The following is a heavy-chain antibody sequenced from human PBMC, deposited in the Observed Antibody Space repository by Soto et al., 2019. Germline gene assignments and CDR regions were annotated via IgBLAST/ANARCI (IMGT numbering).Heavy chain of an antibody. CDR1: GFTFNSYA. V-gene: IGHV3-23*01. CDR3: AKEYSSSVFSNDAFDI. Sequence: EVQLLESGGGLVQPGGSLRLSCAASGFTFNSYAMTWVRQAPGKGLEWVSAISVSGGSTYYADSVKGRFTISRDNSKNTLYLQMNTLRAADTALYYCAKEYSSSVFSNDAFDIWGQGTMVTVSS. D-gene: IGHD6-6*01. J-gene: IGHJ3*02. CDR2: ISVSGGST.